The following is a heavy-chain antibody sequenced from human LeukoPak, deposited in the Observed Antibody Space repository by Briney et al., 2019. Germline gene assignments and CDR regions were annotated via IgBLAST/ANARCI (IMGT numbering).Heavy chain of an antibody. CDR1: GFTFINYA. J-gene: IGHJ5*02. D-gene: IGHD5-24*01. Sequence: GGSLRLSCAASGFTFINYARHWVRQAPGKGLVWVSHIDSGEGRTHYADSVKGRFTISRDNAKNTLHLQMNTLRAEDTALYYCAHPQRDVIDTWGQGTLVTVSS. CDR3: AHPQRDVIDT. CDR2: IDSGEGRT. V-gene: IGHV3-74*01.